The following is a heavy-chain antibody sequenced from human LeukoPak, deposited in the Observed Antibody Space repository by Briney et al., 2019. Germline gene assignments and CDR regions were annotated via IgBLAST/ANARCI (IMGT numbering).Heavy chain of an antibody. CDR2: IYYSGST. CDR1: GGSISSYY. CDR3: ARGEIRGLYNWFDP. Sequence: PSETLSLTCTVSGGSISSYYWSWIRQPPGKGLEWIGYIYYSGSTNYNPSLKSRVTISVDTSKNQFSLKLSSVTAADTAVYYCARGEIRGLYNWFDPWGQGTLVTVSS. D-gene: IGHD5-24*01. J-gene: IGHJ5*02. V-gene: IGHV4-59*12.